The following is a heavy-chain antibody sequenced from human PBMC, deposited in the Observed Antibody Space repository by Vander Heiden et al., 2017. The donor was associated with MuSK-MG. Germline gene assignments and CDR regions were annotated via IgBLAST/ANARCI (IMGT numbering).Heavy chain of an antibody. Sequence: DVQLVDSGGGLVQPGGSLRLSCAASGFTFSSNWMTGVRQVPGKGLEWVANINQDGSGKFYLDSVKGRFAISRDNAKNSLYLQMNSLRTEDTAVYYCARPNSRGLDYWGRGTLVTVSS. CDR2: INQDGSGK. CDR1: GFTFSSNW. V-gene: IGHV3-7*03. CDR3: ARPNSRGLDY. J-gene: IGHJ4*02. D-gene: IGHD3-10*01.